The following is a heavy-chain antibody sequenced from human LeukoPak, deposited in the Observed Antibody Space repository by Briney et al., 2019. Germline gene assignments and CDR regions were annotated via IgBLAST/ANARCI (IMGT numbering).Heavy chain of an antibody. CDR2: INPNSGGT. CDR1: GYTFTGYH. CDR3: ARDKCSSTSCPDAFDI. Sequence: ASVKVSCKASGYTFTGYHMHWLRQAPGQGLEWMGWINPNSGGTNYAQKFQGRVTMTRDTSISTAYMELSRLRSDDTAVYYCARDKCSSTSCPDAFDIWGQGTMVTVSS. J-gene: IGHJ3*02. D-gene: IGHD2-2*01. V-gene: IGHV1-2*02.